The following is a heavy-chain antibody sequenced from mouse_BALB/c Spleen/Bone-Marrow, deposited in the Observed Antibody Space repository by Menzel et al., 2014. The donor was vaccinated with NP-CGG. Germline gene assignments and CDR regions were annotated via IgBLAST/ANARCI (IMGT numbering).Heavy chain of an antibody. CDR2: INPYNGGT. CDR3: SLLGDY. Sequence: QVQLQQPGAELVKPGASVKLSCKASGYTFTRYYMYWVKQRPGQGLEWIGGINPYNGGTHFNEKFKSKATLTVGKSSSTAYMQLNSPTSEDSAVYYCSLLGDYWGQGTTLTVSS. CDR1: GYTFTRYY. D-gene: IGHD1-1*01. J-gene: IGHJ2*01. V-gene: IGHV1S81*02.